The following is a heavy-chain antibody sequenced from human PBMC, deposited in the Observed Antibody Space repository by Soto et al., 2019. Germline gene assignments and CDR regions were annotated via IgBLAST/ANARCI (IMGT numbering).Heavy chain of an antibody. J-gene: IGHJ6*03. CDR2: MNPNSGNT. CDR3: VKEKSGPAAMRLSYYYYMDV. D-gene: IGHD2-2*01. Sequence: ASVKVSSKASGYTFTSYDINWARHATGQGLKRMRWMNPNSGNTDYAQKYQGRATTTRNTSISTAYMEVCSLRSEDTAVYYCVKEKSGPAAMRLSYYYYMDVWGKGTTVTVSS. V-gene: IGHV1-8*01. CDR1: GYTFTSYD.